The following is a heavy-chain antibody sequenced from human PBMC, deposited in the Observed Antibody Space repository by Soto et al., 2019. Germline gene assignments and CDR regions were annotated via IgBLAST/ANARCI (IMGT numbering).Heavy chain of an antibody. J-gene: IGHJ3*02. CDR2: VSDSGGST. V-gene: IGHV3-23*01. D-gene: IGHD4-17*01. Sequence: QDPGKGLEWVSTVSDSGGSTYYADSVKGRFTISRDNSKNTLYLQMNSLRAEDTAVYYCARVGYAVTTGGAFDRCGQGTMVTVSS. CDR3: ARVGYAVTTGGAFDR.